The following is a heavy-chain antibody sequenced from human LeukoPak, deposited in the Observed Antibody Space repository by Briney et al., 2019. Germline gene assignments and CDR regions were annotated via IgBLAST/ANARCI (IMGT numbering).Heavy chain of an antibody. J-gene: IGHJ4*02. CDR3: ARDPIVVVVAANPGYFDY. CDR2: INPSGGST. V-gene: IGHV1-46*01. D-gene: IGHD2-15*01. Sequence: ASVEVSCKASGYTFTSYYMHWVRQAPGQGLEWMGIINPSGGSTSYAQKFQGRVTMTRDTSTSTVYMELSSLRSEDTAVYYCARDPIVVVVAANPGYFDYWGQGTLVTVSS. CDR1: GYTFTSYY.